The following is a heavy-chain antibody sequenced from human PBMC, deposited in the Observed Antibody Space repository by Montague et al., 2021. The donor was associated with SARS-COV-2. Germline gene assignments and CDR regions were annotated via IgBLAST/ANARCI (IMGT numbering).Heavy chain of an antibody. J-gene: IGHJ3*02. CDR3: ARLRGDYGGIYVTFDI. CDR2: IYYSGST. Sequence: SETLSLTCTVSGGSISSRSYYWGWIRQPPGKGLEWIGSIYYSGSTYYNPSLKSPVTISVDTSKNQFSLKLGSVTAADTAVYYCARLRGDYGGIYVTFDIWGQGTMVTVSS. V-gene: IGHV4-39*01. CDR1: GGSISSRSYY. D-gene: IGHD4-23*01.